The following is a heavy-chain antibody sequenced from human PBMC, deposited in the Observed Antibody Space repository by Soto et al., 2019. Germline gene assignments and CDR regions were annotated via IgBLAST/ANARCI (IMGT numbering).Heavy chain of an antibody. V-gene: IGHV4-4*02. D-gene: IGHD3-10*01. CDR2: IYHSGSI. CDR3: ASKFGELLADAFDI. CDR1: NASISSRKW. J-gene: IGHJ3*02. Sequence: QVHLQESGPGLVKPSGTLSLTCTVSNASISSRKWWTWVRQTPGKGLEWIGEIYHSGSINHNPSLKSRVPMSVDKSKNQFALKMTFLTAADTGVYYCASKFGELLADAFDIWGQGTVVTVSS.